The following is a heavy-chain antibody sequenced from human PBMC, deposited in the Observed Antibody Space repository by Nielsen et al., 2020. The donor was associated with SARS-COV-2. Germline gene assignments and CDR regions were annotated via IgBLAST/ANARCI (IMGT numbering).Heavy chain of an antibody. J-gene: IGHJ6*02. D-gene: IGHD3-10*01. Sequence: WIRQPPGKGLEWVSSTTSTSTYIYYADSVKGRFTISRDNSKNTLYLQMNSLRAEDTAVYYCARDPYYYGSGSYYNVYYGMDVWGQGTTVTVSS. CDR2: TTSTSTYI. CDR3: ARDPYYYGSGSYYNVYYGMDV. V-gene: IGHV3-21*01.